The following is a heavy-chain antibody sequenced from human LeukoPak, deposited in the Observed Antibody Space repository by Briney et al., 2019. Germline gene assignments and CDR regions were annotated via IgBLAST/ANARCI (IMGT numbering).Heavy chain of an antibody. Sequence: ASVKVSCKASGYTFTSYDINWVRQATGQGLEWMGWMNPNSGNTGYAQKFQGRVTMTRNTSISTAYMELSSLRSEDTAVYYCARRLAAAGTFGDNWFDPWGQGTLVTVSS. V-gene: IGHV1-8*01. D-gene: IGHD6-13*01. J-gene: IGHJ5*02. CDR2: MNPNSGNT. CDR3: ARRLAAAGTFGDNWFDP. CDR1: GYTFTSYD.